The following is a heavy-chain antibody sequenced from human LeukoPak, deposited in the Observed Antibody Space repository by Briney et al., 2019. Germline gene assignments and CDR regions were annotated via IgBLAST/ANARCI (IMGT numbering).Heavy chain of an antibody. CDR1: GFTFSSYA. CDR3: ARDSRSHGETTLDY. V-gene: IGHV3-30-3*01. D-gene: IGHD3-10*01. J-gene: IGHJ4*02. CDR2: ISYDGSNK. Sequence: PGGSLRLSCAASGFTFSSYAMHWVRQAPGKGLEWVAVISYDGSNKYYADSVKGRFTISRDNSKNTLYLQMNSLRAEDTAEYYCARDSRSHGETTLDYWGQGTLVTVSS.